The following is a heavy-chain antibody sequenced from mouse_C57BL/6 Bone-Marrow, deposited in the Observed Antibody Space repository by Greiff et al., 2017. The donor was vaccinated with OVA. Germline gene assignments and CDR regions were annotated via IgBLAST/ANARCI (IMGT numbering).Heavy chain of an antibody. CDR2: IHPNSGST. J-gene: IGHJ2*01. Sequence: QVQLKESGAELVKPGASVKLSCKASGYTFTSYWMPWVKQRPGQGLEWIGMIHPNSGSTNYNEKFKSKATLTVDKSSSTAYMQLSSLTSEDSAVYDCASGRYYGSTLDYWGQGTTLTVSS. V-gene: IGHV1-64*01. CDR3: ASGRYYGSTLDY. D-gene: IGHD1-1*01. CDR1: GYTFTSYW.